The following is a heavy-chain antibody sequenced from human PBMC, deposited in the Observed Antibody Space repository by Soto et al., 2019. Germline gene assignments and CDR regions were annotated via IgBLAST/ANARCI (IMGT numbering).Heavy chain of an antibody. CDR2: IGTAGDT. CDR3: ARAGYCSGGSCGVWFDP. J-gene: IGHJ5*02. D-gene: IGHD2-15*01. CDR1: GFTFSSYD. V-gene: IGHV3-13*01. Sequence: GGSLILSCASSGFTFSSYDMHWVRQATGKGLEWVSAIGTAGDTYYPGSVKGRFTISRENAKNSLYLQMNSLRAGDTAVYYCARAGYCSGGSCGVWFDPWGQGT.